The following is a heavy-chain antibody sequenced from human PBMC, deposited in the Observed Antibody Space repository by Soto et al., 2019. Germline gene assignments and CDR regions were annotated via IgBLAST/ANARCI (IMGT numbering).Heavy chain of an antibody. Sequence: EVQLVESGGGLVQPGGSLRLSCAASGFSFSSYSMNWVRQAPGKGLEWVSFISGSGSSSHYADSVKGRFTISRDNAKNSLYLQMNSLRDEDTAVYYCAFLIAVAGTGAFDIWGQGTMVTVSS. CDR1: GFSFSSYS. V-gene: IGHV3-48*02. CDR2: ISGSGSSS. J-gene: IGHJ3*02. CDR3: AFLIAVAGTGAFDI. D-gene: IGHD6-19*01.